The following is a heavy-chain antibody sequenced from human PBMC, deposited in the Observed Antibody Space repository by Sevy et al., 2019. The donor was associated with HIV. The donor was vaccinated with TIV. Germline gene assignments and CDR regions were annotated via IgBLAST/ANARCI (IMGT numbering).Heavy chain of an antibody. Sequence: GGSLRLSCAASGFTLSRYWINWVRQAQGKGLEWVANIKQDGSEKYYVESVKGRFTISRDNAENSLYLQMNSLRAEDTAVYYCVREGTAVTARAFEYWGQGTLVTVSS. J-gene: IGHJ4*02. CDR3: VREGTAVTARAFEY. CDR2: IKQDGSEK. V-gene: IGHV3-7*01. CDR1: GFTLSRYW. D-gene: IGHD4-17*01.